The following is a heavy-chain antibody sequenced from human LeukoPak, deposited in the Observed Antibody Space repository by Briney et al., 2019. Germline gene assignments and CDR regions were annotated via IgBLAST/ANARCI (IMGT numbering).Heavy chain of an antibody. CDR3: ARDGAYCGGDCYLLYDAFDI. CDR2: IYYSGST. CDR1: GGSISSGDYY. V-gene: IGHV4-30-4*01. J-gene: IGHJ3*02. Sequence: KPSETLSLTCTVSGGSISSGDYYWSWIRQPPGKGLEWIGYIYYSGSTYYNPSLKSRVTISVDTSKNQFSLKLSSVTAADTAVYYCARDGAYCGGDCYLLYDAFDIWGQGTMVTVSS. D-gene: IGHD2-21*02.